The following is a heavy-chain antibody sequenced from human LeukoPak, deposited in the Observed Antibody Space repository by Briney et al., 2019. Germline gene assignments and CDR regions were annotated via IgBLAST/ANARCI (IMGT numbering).Heavy chain of an antibody. CDR1: GFTFDDYA. D-gene: IGHD3-9*01. J-gene: IGHJ3*01. CDR3: AKNRVNYDIPDAFDL. CDR2: ISWNSGNT. V-gene: IGHV3-9*01. Sequence: GGSLRLSCAASGFTFDDYALQWVRQAPGKGLEWVSGISWNSGNTDYADSVKGRFTLSRDTAKNSLYMQMDSLRAEDTALYYCAKNRVNYDIPDAFDLWGQGTMVTVSS.